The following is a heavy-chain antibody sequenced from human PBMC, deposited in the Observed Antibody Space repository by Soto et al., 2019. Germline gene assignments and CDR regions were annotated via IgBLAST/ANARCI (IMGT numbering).Heavy chain of an antibody. CDR3: ASLNCGGDCYPDY. CDR2: IYYSGST. J-gene: IGHJ4*02. D-gene: IGHD2-21*02. Sequence: SETLSLTCTVSGGSISSGGYYWSWIRQHPGKGLEWIGYIYYSGSTDYNPSLKRRVTISVDTSKNQFSLKLSSVTAADTAVYYCASLNCGGDCYPDYWGQGTLVTVSS. V-gene: IGHV4-31*03. CDR1: GGSISSGGYY.